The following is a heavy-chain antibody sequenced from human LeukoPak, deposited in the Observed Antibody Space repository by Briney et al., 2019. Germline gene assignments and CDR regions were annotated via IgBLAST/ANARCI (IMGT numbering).Heavy chain of an antibody. CDR3: AGRGSYGFVDY. Sequence: GGSLRLSCAASGFTFSSYGMHWVRQAPGKGLEWVAVIWYDGSNKYYADSVKGRFTISRDNSKNTLYLQMNSLRAEDTAVYYCAGRGSYGFVDYWGQGTLVTVSS. V-gene: IGHV3-33*01. CDR1: GFTFSSYG. J-gene: IGHJ4*02. CDR2: IWYDGSNK. D-gene: IGHD1-26*01.